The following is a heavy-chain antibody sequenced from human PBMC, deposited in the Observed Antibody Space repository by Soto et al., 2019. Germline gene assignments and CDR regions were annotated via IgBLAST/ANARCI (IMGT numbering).Heavy chain of an antibody. Sequence: GESLKISCKGSGYSFTSYWISWARQMPGKGLEWMGRIDPSDSYTNYSPSFQGHVTISADKSISTAYLQWSSLKTEDTAVYYCTRDCSSTSCIRPAYYYGMDVWGQGTTVTVSS. V-gene: IGHV5-10-1*01. CDR1: GYSFTSYW. D-gene: IGHD2-2*01. CDR2: IDPSDSYT. CDR3: TRDCSSTSCIRPAYYYGMDV. J-gene: IGHJ6*02.